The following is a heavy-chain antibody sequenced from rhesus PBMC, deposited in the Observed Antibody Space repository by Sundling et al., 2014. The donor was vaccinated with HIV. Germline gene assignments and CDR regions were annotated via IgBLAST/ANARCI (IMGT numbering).Heavy chain of an antibody. CDR1: GFSISTTGTG. D-gene: IGHD4-23*01. V-gene: IGHV2-161*01. CDR2: IYWDDDK. Sequence: QVTLKESGPVLVKPTQTLTLTCTFSGFSISTTGTGVGWIRQPPGRALEWLASIYWDDDKRYSTSLKTRLTISKDTSKNQVVLTMTNMDPVDTATYYCTRMSAMNTVTTLDYWGQGVLVTVSS. CDR3: TRMSAMNTVTTLDY. J-gene: IGHJ4*01.